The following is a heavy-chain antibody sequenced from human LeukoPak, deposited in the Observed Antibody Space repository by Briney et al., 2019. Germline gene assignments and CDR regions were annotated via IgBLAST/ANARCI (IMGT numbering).Heavy chain of an antibody. V-gene: IGHV3-9*01. CDR1: GFTFDDYG. D-gene: IGHD2-2*01. J-gene: IGHJ4*02. Sequence: GGSLRLSCAASGFTFDDYGMSWVRQAPGKGLEWVSGISWNSGSIGYADSVKGRFTISRDNAKNSLYLQMNSLRAEDTALYYCARSTPGPLDYWGQGTLVTVSS. CDR3: ARSTPGPLDY. CDR2: ISWNSGSI.